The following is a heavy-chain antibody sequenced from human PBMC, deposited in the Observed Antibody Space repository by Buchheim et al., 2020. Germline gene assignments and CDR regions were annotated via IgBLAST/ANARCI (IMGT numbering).Heavy chain of an antibody. CDR1: GFTFSSYA. V-gene: IGHV3-23*01. D-gene: IGHD1-26*01. J-gene: IGHJ6*03. CDR3: AKGLGSYLNYYYYYYMDV. CDR2: ISGSGGST. Sequence: EVQLLESGGGLVQPGGSLRLSCAASGFTFSSYAMSWVRQAPGKGLEWVSAISGSGGSTYYADSVKGRFTISRDNSKNTLYLQMNSLRAEDTAMYYCAKGLGSYLNYYYYYYMDVWGKGTT.